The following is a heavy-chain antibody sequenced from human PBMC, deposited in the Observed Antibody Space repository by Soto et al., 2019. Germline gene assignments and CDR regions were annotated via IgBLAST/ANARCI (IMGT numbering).Heavy chain of an antibody. D-gene: IGHD2-15*01. CDR1: GYTFTSYG. Sequence: QVQLVQSGADVKKPGATVKVSCKTSGYTFTSYGTSWVRQVPGQGLEWMGWISAYSGNINYTQKFEDRVNMTTDTSTSTAYMELRSLRSDDTAVYYCASDCSGATCSFNYWGQGTLVTVSS. CDR3: ASDCSGATCSFNY. CDR2: ISAYSGNI. J-gene: IGHJ4*02. V-gene: IGHV1-18*01.